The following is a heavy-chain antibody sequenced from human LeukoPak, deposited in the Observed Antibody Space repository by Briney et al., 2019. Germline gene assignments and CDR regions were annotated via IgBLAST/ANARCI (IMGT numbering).Heavy chain of an antibody. J-gene: IGHJ6*02. CDR1: GGTFSSYA. V-gene: IGHV1-69*04. CDR3: ASGGYDYGAYYYYYGMDV. CDR2: IIPILGIA. Sequence: SVKVSCKASGGTFSSYAISWVRQAPGQGLEWMGRIIPILGIANYAQKFQGRVTITADKSTSTAYMELSSLRSEDTAVYYCASGGYDYGAYYYYYGMDVWGQGTTVTVSS. D-gene: IGHD5-12*01.